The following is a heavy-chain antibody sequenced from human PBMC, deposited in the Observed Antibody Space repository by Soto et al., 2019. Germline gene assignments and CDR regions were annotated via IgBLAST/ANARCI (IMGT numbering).Heavy chain of an antibody. V-gene: IGHV3-33*01. CDR1: GFTFSSYG. Sequence: GGSLRLSCAASGFTFSSYGMHWVRQAPGKGLDWVAVIWYDGSNKYYADSVKGRFTISRDNSKNTLYLQMNSLRAEDTAVYYCARDNYYDSSGYYYPGAFDIWGQGTMVTVSS. CDR3: ARDNYYDSSGYYYPGAFDI. J-gene: IGHJ3*02. CDR2: IWYDGSNK. D-gene: IGHD3-22*01.